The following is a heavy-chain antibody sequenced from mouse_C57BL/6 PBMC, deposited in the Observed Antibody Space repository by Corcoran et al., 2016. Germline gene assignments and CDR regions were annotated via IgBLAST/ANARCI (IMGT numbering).Heavy chain of an antibody. Sequence: QIQLVQSGPELEKPGETVKISCKASGYTFTTYGMSWVKQAPGKGLKWRGWINTYSGVPTYVDDFKGRFAFSLETSASTAYLQINNLKNEDTATYFCARGLRYFDYWGQGTTLTVSS. CDR2: INTYSGVP. CDR3: ARGLRYFDY. D-gene: IGHD1-1*01. V-gene: IGHV9-3*01. J-gene: IGHJ2*01. CDR1: GYTFTTYG.